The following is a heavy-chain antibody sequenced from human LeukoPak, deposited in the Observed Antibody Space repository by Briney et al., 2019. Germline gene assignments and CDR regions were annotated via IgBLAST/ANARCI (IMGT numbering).Heavy chain of an antibody. Sequence: GASVKVSCKASVYTFTSYDINWVRQAAGQGLEWMGWMNPNSGNTGYAQKFQGRVTITRNTSISTAYMELSSLRSEDTAVYYCARAKLWFGELLSDWGQGTLVTVSS. CDR2: MNPNSGNT. D-gene: IGHD3-10*01. J-gene: IGHJ4*02. V-gene: IGHV1-8*03. CDR3: ARAKLWFGELLSD. CDR1: VYTFTSYD.